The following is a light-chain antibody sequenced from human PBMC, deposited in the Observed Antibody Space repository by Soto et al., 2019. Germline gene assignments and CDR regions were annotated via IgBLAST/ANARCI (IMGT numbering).Light chain of an antibody. CDR2: TAS. CDR3: QQSYSTPPIT. Sequence: DLQMTQSPSSLSASVGDRVTIACRASQNINNFLNWYQQKPGKAPKLLIYTASSLQTGVPSRFSGSGSGTDFPLTISSLQPEDFATYYCQQSYSTPPITFGQGTRLEIK. J-gene: IGKJ5*01. V-gene: IGKV1-39*01. CDR1: QNINNF.